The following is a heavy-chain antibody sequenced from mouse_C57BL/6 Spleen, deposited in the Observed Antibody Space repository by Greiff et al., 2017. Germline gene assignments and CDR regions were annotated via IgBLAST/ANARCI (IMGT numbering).Heavy chain of an antibody. V-gene: IGHV1-69*01. Sequence: QVQLQQPGAELVMPGASVKLSCKASGYTFTSYWMHWVKQRPGQGLEWIGEIDPSESYTNYNQKFKGKSTLTVDKSSSTAYMQRSSLTSEDSAVYYCARNYYGSPPYAMDYWGQGTSVTVSS. CDR3: ARNYYGSPPYAMDY. J-gene: IGHJ4*01. CDR2: IDPSESYT. D-gene: IGHD1-1*01. CDR1: GYTFTSYW.